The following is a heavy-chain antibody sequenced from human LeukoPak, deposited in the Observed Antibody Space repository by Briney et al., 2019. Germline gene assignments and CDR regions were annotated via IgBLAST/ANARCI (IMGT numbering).Heavy chain of an antibody. CDR3: ARHDAYYYGSGSYPSNWFDP. CDR2: IYYSGST. V-gene: IGHV4-39*01. CDR1: GVSISSSSYY. J-gene: IGHJ5*02. D-gene: IGHD3-10*01. Sequence: SETLCLTCTVSGVSISSSSYYWGWNRQPPGKGLEWIGSIYYSGSTYYNPTLKSRVTISVDTSKNQFSLKLSSVTAADTAVYYCARHDAYYYGSGSYPSNWFDPWGQGTLVTVSS.